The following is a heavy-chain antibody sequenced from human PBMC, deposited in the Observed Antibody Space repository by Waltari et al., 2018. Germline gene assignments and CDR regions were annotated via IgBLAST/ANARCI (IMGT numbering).Heavy chain of an antibody. J-gene: IGHJ3*02. D-gene: IGHD4-4*01. CDR2: IYYSGST. CDR1: GGSISSGGYY. V-gene: IGHV4-31*03. CDR3: ARQTTVTVDDAFDI. Sequence: QVQLQESGPGLVKPSQTLSLTCTVSGGSISSGGYYWSWIRQHPGKGLEWIGYIYYSGSTYYNPSLKSRVTISVDTSKNQFSLKLSSVTAADTAVYYCARQTTVTVDDAFDIWGQGTMVIVSS.